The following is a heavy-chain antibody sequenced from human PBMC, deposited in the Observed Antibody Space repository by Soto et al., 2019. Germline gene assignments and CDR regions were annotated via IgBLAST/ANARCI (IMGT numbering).Heavy chain of an antibody. CDR3: ARSYYGFRFDP. CDR2: IYYSGST. CDR1: GGSISSSSYY. Sequence: TSETLSLTCTVSGGSISSSSYYWGWIRQPPGKGLEWIGSIYYSGSTYYNPSLKSRVTISVDTSKNQFSLKLSSVTAADTAVYYCARSYYGFRFDPWGQGTLVTVSS. D-gene: IGHD3-10*01. J-gene: IGHJ5*02. V-gene: IGHV4-39*07.